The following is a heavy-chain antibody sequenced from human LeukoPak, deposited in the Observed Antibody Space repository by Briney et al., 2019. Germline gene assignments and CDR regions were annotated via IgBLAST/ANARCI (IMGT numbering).Heavy chain of an antibody. Sequence: ASVKVSCKASGYTFTGYYMHWVRQAPGQGLEWMGWINPNSGGTNYAQKFQGRVTMTRDTSISTAYMELSRPKSDDTAVYYCARDPGSGSYLFQHWGQGTLVTVSS. CDR2: INPNSGGT. CDR3: ARDPGSGSYLFQH. D-gene: IGHD3-10*01. J-gene: IGHJ1*01. V-gene: IGHV1-2*02. CDR1: GYTFTGYY.